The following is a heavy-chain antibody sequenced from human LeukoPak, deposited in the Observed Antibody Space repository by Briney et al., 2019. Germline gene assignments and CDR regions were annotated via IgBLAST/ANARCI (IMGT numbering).Heavy chain of an antibody. J-gene: IGHJ4*02. D-gene: IGHD5-12*01. CDR2: INPNSGGT. Sequence: GASVKVSCKASGYTFTGYYMHWVRQAPGQGLEWMGWINPNSGGTNYAQKFQGRVTMTRDTSISTAYMELSRLRSDDTAVYYCARDLRGYSGYDSYWGQGTLVTVSS. V-gene: IGHV1-2*02. CDR1: GYTFTGYY. CDR3: ARDLRGYSGYDSY.